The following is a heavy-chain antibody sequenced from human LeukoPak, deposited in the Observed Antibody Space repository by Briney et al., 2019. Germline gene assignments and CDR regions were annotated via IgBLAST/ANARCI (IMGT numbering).Heavy chain of an antibody. Sequence: GASVKVSCKASGGTSSSYAISWVRQATGQGLEWMGWMNPNSGNTGYAQKFQGRVTITRNTSISTAYMELSSLRSEDTAVYYCARAKWELLNAFDIWGQGTMVTVSS. CDR2: MNPNSGNT. V-gene: IGHV1-8*03. CDR3: ARAKWELLNAFDI. CDR1: GGTSSSYA. J-gene: IGHJ3*02. D-gene: IGHD1-26*01.